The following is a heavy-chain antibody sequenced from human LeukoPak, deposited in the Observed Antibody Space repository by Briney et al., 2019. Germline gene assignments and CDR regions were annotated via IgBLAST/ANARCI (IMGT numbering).Heavy chain of an antibody. CDR2: ISAYNGNT. CDR1: GYTFTTYG. CDR3: ARAGTTSSSTPDY. J-gene: IGHJ4*02. Sequence: ASVKVSCKASGYTFTTYGITWVRQAPGQGLEWMGWISAYNGNTNYAQKFQGRVTMTTDTSSSTAYMELRSLRSDDTAAYYCARAGTTSSSTPDYWGQGTLVTGSS. D-gene: IGHD6-6*01. V-gene: IGHV1-18*01.